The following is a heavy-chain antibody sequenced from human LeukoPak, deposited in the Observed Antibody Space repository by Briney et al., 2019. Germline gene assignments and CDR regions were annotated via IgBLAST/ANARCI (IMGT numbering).Heavy chain of an antibody. J-gene: IGHJ5*02. Sequence: KTSETLSLTCTVSGGSISSYYWSWIRQPPGKGLEWVGYIYASGATNYNASLKGRVTISVDTSKNQFSLKLSSVTAADTAVYYCARHSSVVRGWFDPWGQGTLVTVSS. CDR2: IYASGAT. V-gene: IGHV4-4*09. CDR1: GGSISSYY. CDR3: ARHSSVVRGWFDP. D-gene: IGHD2-15*01.